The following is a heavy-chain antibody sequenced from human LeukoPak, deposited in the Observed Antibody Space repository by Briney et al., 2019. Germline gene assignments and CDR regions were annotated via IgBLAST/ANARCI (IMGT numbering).Heavy chain of an antibody. V-gene: IGHV3-23*01. CDR3: AKEHYDSSGHADY. J-gene: IGHJ4*02. CDR1: GFTFSSHW. Sequence: GGSLRLSCAASGFTFSSHWMSWIRQAPGKGLEWVSAISGSGGSTYYADSVKGRFTISRDNSKNTLYLQMNSLRAEDTAVYYCAKEHYDSSGHADYWGQGTLVTVSS. D-gene: IGHD3-22*01. CDR2: ISGSGGST.